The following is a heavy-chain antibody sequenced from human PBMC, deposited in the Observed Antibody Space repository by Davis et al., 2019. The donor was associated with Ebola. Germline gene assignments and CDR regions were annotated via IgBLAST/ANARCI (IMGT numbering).Heavy chain of an antibody. J-gene: IGHJ5*02. CDR1: GGSISISNW. CDR3: ARDRYGDFNNWFDP. CDR2: IYHSGVT. V-gene: IGHV4-4*02. D-gene: IGHD4-17*01. Sequence: PSETLSLTCAVSGGSISISNWWSWVRQPPGKGLEWIGEIYHSGVTNYNPSLKSRVTISVDKSKNQFSLKLNSVTAADTAVYYCARDRYGDFNNWFDPWGQGTLVTVSS.